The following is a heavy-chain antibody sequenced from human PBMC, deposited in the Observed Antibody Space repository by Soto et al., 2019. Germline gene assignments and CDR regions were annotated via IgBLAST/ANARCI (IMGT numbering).Heavy chain of an antibody. V-gene: IGHV4-39*01. J-gene: IGHJ4*02. CDR2: IYYSGST. Sequence: QLQLQESGPGLVKPSETLSLTCTVSGGSISSSSYYWGWIRQPPGKGLEWIGSIYYSGSTYYNPSLKSRVTISVDTSKNQFSLKLSSVTAADTAVYYCARGSSGYPIDYWGQGTLVTVSS. D-gene: IGHD3-22*01. CDR1: GGSISSSSYY. CDR3: ARGSSGYPIDY.